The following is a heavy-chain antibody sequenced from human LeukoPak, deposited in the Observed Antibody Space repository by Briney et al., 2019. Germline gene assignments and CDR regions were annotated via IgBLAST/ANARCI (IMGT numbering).Heavy chain of an antibody. Sequence: GGSLRLSCAASGFTFSNAYMNWVRQAPGKGLEWVSAISGSGGSTYYADSMKGRFTISRDNSKNTLYLQMNSLRAEDTAVYYCAKGIVVVVPAAMDVWGQGTTVTVSS. CDR3: AKGIVVVVPAAMDV. D-gene: IGHD2-2*01. CDR2: ISGSGGST. J-gene: IGHJ6*02. V-gene: IGHV3-23*01. CDR1: GFTFSNAY.